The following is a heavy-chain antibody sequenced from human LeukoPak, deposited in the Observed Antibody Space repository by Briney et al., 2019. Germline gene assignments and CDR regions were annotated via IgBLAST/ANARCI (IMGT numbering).Heavy chain of an antibody. CDR1: GGSINNYYWSFNNYY. CDR2: IYYSGST. J-gene: IGHJ4*02. V-gene: IGHV4-61*05. D-gene: IGHD2-2*01. Sequence: SETLSLTCTVSGGSINNYYWSFNNYYWSWFRQPPGKGLEWIGHIYYSGSTNYNPSLKSRVTISLDTSMKKFSLKLNSVTAADTAVYYCASTERCSTTCPLDYWGQGTLVTVSS. CDR3: ASTERCSTTCPLDY.